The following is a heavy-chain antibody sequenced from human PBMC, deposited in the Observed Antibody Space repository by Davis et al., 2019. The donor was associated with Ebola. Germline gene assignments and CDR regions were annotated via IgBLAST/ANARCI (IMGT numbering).Heavy chain of an antibody. CDR2: IKQDGSEI. Sequence: GESLKISCAVSGFTFSSYWMSWVRQAPGKGLEWVANIKQDGSEIHYVDSVKGRFTISRDNTKNSLYLQMNSLRDEDTALYYYSRGGAVKFDYWGQGTLVTVSS. D-gene: IGHD4-17*01. J-gene: IGHJ4*02. CDR3: SRGGAVKFDY. V-gene: IGHV3-7*01. CDR1: GFTFSSYW.